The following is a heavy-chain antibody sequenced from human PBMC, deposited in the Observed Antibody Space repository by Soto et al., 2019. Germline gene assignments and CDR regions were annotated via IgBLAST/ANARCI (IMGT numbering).Heavy chain of an antibody. V-gene: IGHV6-1*01. CDR2: TYYRTKWYN. D-gene: IGHD6-19*01. CDR3: AIEYETGWST. J-gene: IGHJ4*02. Sequence: QVQLQQSGPGLVKPSQTLSLTCAISGDSVFNNTAAWNWIRQSPSKGLEWLGRTYYRTKWYNEYALSVKSRITINPDTSKNQFSLQLNSVTLDDTAVYYCAIEYETGWSTWGQGTLVTVSS. CDR1: GDSVFNNTAA.